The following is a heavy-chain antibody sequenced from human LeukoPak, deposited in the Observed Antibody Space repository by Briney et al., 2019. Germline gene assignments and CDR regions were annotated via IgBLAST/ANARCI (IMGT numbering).Heavy chain of an antibody. CDR2: ISSSGSTI. CDR3: AKVPSLRPHYYGMDV. J-gene: IGHJ6*02. CDR1: GFTFSSYA. V-gene: IGHV3-48*04. Sequence: GGSLRLSCAVSGFTFSSYAMSWVRQAPGKGLEWVSYISSSGSTIYYADSVKGRFTISRDNAKNSLYLQMNSLRAEDTAVYYCAKVPSLRPHYYGMDVWGQGTTVTVSS. D-gene: IGHD4/OR15-4a*01.